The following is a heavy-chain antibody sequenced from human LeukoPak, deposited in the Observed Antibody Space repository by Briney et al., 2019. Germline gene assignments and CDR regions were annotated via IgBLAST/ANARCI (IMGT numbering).Heavy chain of an antibody. CDR2: IYYSGST. D-gene: IGHD3-10*01. Sequence: SETLSLTCTVSGGSISSYYWSWIRQPPGKGLERIGYIYYSGSTNYNPSLKSRVTISVDTSKNQFSLKLSSVTAADTAVYYCARVLGVVRGVFDYWGQGTLVTVSS. J-gene: IGHJ4*02. CDR3: ARVLGVVRGVFDY. CDR1: GGSISSYY. V-gene: IGHV4-59*08.